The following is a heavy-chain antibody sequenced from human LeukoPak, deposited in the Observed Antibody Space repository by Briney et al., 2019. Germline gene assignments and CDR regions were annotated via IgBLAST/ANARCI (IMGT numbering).Heavy chain of an antibody. D-gene: IGHD2-15*01. CDR2: ISSSGSTI. V-gene: IGHV3-48*03. CDR3: ARERICSGGSCPFGT. CDR1: GFTFSSYE. Sequence: GGSLRLSCAASGFTFSSYEMNWVREAPGKGLEWVSYISSSGSTIYYADSVKGRFTISRDNAKNSLYLQMNSLRAEDTAVYYCARERICSGGSCPFGTWGQGTLVTVSS. J-gene: IGHJ5*02.